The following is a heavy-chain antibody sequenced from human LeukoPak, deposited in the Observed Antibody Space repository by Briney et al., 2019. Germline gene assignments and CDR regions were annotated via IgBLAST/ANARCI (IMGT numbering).Heavy chain of an antibody. CDR2: IWYDGSNK. CDR3: ARGLGGKGGYFDY. CDR1: GFTFSSYG. D-gene: IGHD3-16*01. V-gene: IGHV3-33*01. Sequence: GGSLRLSCAASGFTFSSYGMHWVRQAPGKGLEWVAVIWYDGSNKYYADSVKGRFTISRDNSKNTLYLQMNSLRAEDTAVYYCARGLGGKGGYFDYWGQGTLVTVSS. J-gene: IGHJ4*02.